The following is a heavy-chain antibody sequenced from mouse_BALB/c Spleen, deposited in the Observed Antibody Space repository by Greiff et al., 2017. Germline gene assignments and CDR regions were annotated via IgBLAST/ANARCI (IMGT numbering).Heavy chain of an antibody. V-gene: IGHV3-1*02. CDR2: IHYSGST. Sequence: DVKLQESGPDLVKPSQSLSLTCTVTGYSITSGYSWHWIRQLPGNKLEWMGYIHYSGSTNYNPSLKSRISITRDTSKNQFFLQLNSVTTEDTATYYCASFTTATYYAMDYWGQGTSVTVSS. CDR3: ASFTTATYYAMDY. J-gene: IGHJ4*01. CDR1: GYSITSGYS. D-gene: IGHD1-2*01.